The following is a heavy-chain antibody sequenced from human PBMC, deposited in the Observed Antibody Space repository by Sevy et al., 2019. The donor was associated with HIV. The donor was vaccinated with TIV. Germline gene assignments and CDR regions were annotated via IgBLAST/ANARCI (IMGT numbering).Heavy chain of an antibody. Sequence: SETLSLKCSVSGGSVNNHYWTWIRQFPGKGLEWLGYAHYSGRPDYNPSLKSRLTISLDMSKNQFSLQLDYVTAAVTAIYYCATFGTNFVPRFDPWGQGTLVTVSS. J-gene: IGHJ5*02. V-gene: IGHV4-59*02. D-gene: IGHD2-8*01. CDR2: AHYSGRP. CDR3: ATFGTNFVPRFDP. CDR1: GGSVNNHY.